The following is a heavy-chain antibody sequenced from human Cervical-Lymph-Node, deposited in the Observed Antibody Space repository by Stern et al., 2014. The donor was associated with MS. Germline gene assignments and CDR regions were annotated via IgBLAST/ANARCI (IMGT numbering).Heavy chain of an antibody. V-gene: IGHV3-33*01. J-gene: IGHJ6*02. CDR3: ARGLRSYGMDV. D-gene: IGHD3-3*01. CDR2: IWHDGSNE. Sequence: VQLVESGGGVVQPGRSLRLSCAASGFAFSSFGMHWVRQAPGKGLEWVAVIWHDGSNETYADSVKDRFAISRDNSKNTLYLQMNSLRVEDTAVFYCARGLRSYGMDVWGQGTTVTVSS. CDR1: GFAFSSFG.